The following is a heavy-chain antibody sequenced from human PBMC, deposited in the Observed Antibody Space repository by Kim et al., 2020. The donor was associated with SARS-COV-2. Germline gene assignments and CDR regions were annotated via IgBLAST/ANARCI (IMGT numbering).Heavy chain of an antibody. J-gene: IGHJ6*02. CDR2: IYYSGST. D-gene: IGHD3-10*01. CDR3: ARDNGYYGSGSYYYYYYGMDV. Sequence: SETLSLTXXXSGGSISSSSYYWGWIRQPPGKGLEWIGSIYYSGSTYYNPSLKSRVTISVDTSKNQFSLKLSSVTAADTAVYYCARDNGYYGSGSYYYYYYGMDVWGQGTTVTVSS. CDR1: GGSISSSSYY. V-gene: IGHV4-39*07.